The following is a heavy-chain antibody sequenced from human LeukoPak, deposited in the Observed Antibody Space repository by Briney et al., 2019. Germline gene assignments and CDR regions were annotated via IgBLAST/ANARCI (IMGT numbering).Heavy chain of an antibody. V-gene: IGHV3-23*01. J-gene: IGHJ1*01. Sequence: GGSLRLSCGASGFTFSTCAMIWVRQPPGKGLEWVSAISGSGGSTYYADSVKGRFTISRDNSKSTLYLQTNSLRAEDTAVYYCAKDAARYCSGGSCYSPDGYFQHWGQGTLVTVSS. D-gene: IGHD2-15*01. CDR3: AKDAARYCSGGSCYSPDGYFQH. CDR2: ISGSGGST. CDR1: GFTFSTCA.